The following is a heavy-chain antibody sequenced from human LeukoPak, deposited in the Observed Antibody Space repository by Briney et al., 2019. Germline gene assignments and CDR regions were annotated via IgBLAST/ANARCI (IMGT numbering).Heavy chain of an antibody. D-gene: IGHD3-16*01. J-gene: IGHJ3*02. CDR3: AKSIGGDPRTPFDI. CDR1: GFIFNNYA. CDR2: VSGSGGSI. V-gene: IGHV3-23*01. Sequence: GGSLRLSCAACGFIFNNYAMKGVRQARGKGVERVSAVSGSGGSINYADSVKGGFTISRDNYKNMVYMQMSSLRAEDTAIYYCAKSIGGDPRTPFDIWGQGTMVTVSS.